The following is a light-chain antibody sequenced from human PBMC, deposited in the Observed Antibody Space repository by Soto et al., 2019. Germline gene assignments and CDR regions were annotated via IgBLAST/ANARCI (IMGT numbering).Light chain of an antibody. Sequence: PGERVTLSCRASQSVSSSHLPWYQQKPGQAPRLLIYGASTRATSIPARFSGSGSGTDFTPTISSLQPEDFAVYDCQQDYTFTFGPGAKVDIK. CDR1: QSVSSSH. J-gene: IGKJ3*01. CDR2: GAS. CDR3: QQDYTFT. V-gene: IGKV3D-7*01.